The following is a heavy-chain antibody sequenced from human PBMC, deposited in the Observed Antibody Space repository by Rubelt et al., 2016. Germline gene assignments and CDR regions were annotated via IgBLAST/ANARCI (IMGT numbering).Heavy chain of an antibody. CDR1: GYTFTTYG. D-gene: IGHD2-8*01. CDR3: ARAQRIRLLMVYAPTFDY. J-gene: IGHJ4*02. Sequence: QVQLVQSGAEVKKPGASVKVSCKASGYTFTTYGISWVRQAPGQGLEWMGWINAGNGNTKYSQKFPGRVTITRDTSASTAYRGLSSLRSEDTAVYYCARAQRIRLLMVYAPTFDYWGQGTLVTVSS. V-gene: IGHV1-18*01. CDR2: INAGNGNT.